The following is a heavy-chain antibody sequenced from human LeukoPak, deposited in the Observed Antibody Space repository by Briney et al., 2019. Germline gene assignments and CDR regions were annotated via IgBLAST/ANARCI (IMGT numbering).Heavy chain of an antibody. CDR2: INWNGGGT. CDR3: ARDRPSGYYFDL. CDR1: GFSLSSYW. J-gene: IGHJ4*02. V-gene: IGHV3-20*04. Sequence: PGGSLRLSCAASGFSLSSYWIHWVRQAPGKGLEWVAGINWNGGGTGYADSVKDRFTISRDNAKNSLYLQIHSLRGEDTAFYYCARDRPSGYYFDLWGQGTLSPSPQ. D-gene: IGHD3-10*01.